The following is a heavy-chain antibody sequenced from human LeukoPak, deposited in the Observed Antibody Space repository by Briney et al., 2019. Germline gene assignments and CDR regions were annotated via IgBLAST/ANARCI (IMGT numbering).Heavy chain of an antibody. CDR2: INWNGGST. Sequence: GGSLRLSCAASGFTFDDYGMSWVRQAPGKGLEWVSGINWNGGSTGYADSVKGRFTISRDNAKNSLYLQMNSLRAEDTALYYCARDRNDFWSGYYTTYYYYYYMDVWGKGTTVTVSS. D-gene: IGHD3-3*01. J-gene: IGHJ6*03. V-gene: IGHV3-20*04. CDR3: ARDRNDFWSGYYTTYYYYYYMDV. CDR1: GFTFDDYG.